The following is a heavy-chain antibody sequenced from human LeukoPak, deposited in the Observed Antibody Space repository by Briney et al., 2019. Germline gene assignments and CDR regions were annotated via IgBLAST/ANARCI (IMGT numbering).Heavy chain of an antibody. J-gene: IGHJ4*02. CDR1: GGSVSSDTYY. CDR3: ASQRGGGFDF. D-gene: IGHD3-10*01. CDR2: IYYSGST. Sequence: KSSESLSLTCSVSGGSVSSDTYYWGWIRQPPGKGLEWIGLIYYSGSTYYSPSLKSRISISIDRSKNQFSLLLNSVTAADTAVYYCASQRGGGFDFWGQGALVTVSS. V-gene: IGHV4-39*07.